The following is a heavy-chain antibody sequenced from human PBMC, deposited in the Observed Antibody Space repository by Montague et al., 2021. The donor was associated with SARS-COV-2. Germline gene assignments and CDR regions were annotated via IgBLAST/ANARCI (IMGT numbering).Heavy chain of an antibody. CDR3: ARAENTCFIANCVNYFEV. V-gene: IGHV4-59*01. D-gene: IGHD1-1*01. CDR2: VHYTGST. Sequence: SETLSHTCEVSGGSISSYYWSWIRQSPGKGLEWIGYVHYTGSTKYNPSLKTRVTLSLDTPKNQFSLKLSSVTAADTAVYYCARAENTCFIANCVNYFEVWGLGALVTVSS. CDR1: GGSISSYY. J-gene: IGHJ4*02.